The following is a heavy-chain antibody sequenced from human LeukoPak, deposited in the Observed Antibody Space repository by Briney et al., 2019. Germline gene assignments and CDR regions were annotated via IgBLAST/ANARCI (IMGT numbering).Heavy chain of an antibody. V-gene: IGHV4-34*01. Sequence: SETLSLTCAVYGGSFSGYYWSWIRQPPEKGLEWIGEINHSGSTNYNPSLKSRVTISVDTSKNQFSLKLSSVTAADTAVYYCARVDKSSSWYRNWFDPWGQGTLVTVSS. CDR1: GGSFSGYY. CDR3: ARVDKSSSWYRNWFDP. CDR2: INHSGST. J-gene: IGHJ5*02. D-gene: IGHD6-13*01.